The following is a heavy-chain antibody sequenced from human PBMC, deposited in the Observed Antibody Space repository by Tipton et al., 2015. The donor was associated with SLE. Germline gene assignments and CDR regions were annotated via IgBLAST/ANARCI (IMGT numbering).Heavy chain of an antibody. D-gene: IGHD2-2*02. CDR3: ARDSPGYCSSTSCYMGD. V-gene: IGHV3-7*01. CDR1: GFIFSSYW. Sequence: LSCAASGFIFSSYWMSWVRQAPGKGLEWVANIKQDGSEKYYVDSVKGRFTISRDNAKNSLYLQMNSLRVEDTAVYYCARDSPGYCSSTSCYMGDWGQGTLVTVSS. J-gene: IGHJ4*02. CDR2: IKQDGSEK.